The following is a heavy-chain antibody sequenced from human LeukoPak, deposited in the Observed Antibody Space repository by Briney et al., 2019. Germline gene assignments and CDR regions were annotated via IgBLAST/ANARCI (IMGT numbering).Heavy chain of an antibody. J-gene: IGHJ5*02. CDR3: ARDPPDP. CDR2: IIPIFHTA. Sequence: ASVKVSCKASGYTFTSYDINWVRQATGQGLEWMGGIIPIFHTANYAQKFQGRVTITADESTSTAYMELSSLRSEDTAVYYCARDPPDPWGQGTLVTVSS. V-gene: IGHV1-69*13. CDR1: GYTFTSYD.